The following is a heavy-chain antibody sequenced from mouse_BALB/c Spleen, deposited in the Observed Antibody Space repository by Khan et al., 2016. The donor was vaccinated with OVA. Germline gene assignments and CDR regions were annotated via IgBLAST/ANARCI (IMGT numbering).Heavy chain of an antibody. CDR2: ISPGSGDT. CDR3: ARRNYFGYTFAY. V-gene: IGHV1-77*01. CDR1: GYTFTDYY. D-gene: IGHD1-2*01. Sequence: VQLQESGAELARPGASVKLSCKASGYTFTDYYINWVKQRTGQGLEWIGEISPGSGDTSYNEKFKGKATLTADKPSTTAYMQLSSLTSEASAVYFCARRNYFGYTFAYWGQGTLVTVSA. J-gene: IGHJ3*01.